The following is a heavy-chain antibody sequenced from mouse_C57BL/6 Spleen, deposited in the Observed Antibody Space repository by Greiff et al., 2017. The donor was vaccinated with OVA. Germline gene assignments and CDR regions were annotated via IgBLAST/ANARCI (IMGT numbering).Heavy chain of an antibody. J-gene: IGHJ2*01. D-gene: IGHD4-1*01. CDR1: GYTFTDYY. V-gene: IGHV1-26*01. CDR3: ARGWDWDGY. Sequence: VQLQQSGPELVKPGASVKISCKASGYTFTDYYMNWVKQSHGKSLEWIGDINPNNGGTSYNQKFKGKATLTVDKSSSTAYMELRSLTSEDSAVYYCARGWDWDGYWGQGTTLTVSS. CDR2: INPNNGGT.